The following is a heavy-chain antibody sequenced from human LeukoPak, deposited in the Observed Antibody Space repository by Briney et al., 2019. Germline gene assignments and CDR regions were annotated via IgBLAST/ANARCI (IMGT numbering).Heavy chain of an antibody. D-gene: IGHD1-26*01. CDR1: GGTFSSYA. Sequence: ASVKVSCKASGGTFSSYAISWVRQAPGQGLEWMGGIIPIFGTANYAQKFQGRVTITTDESTSTAYMELSSLRSEDTAVYYCARGGVGATSLSPFAYWGQGTLVTVSS. V-gene: IGHV1-69*05. CDR3: ARGGVGATSLSPFAY. J-gene: IGHJ4*02. CDR2: IIPIFGTA.